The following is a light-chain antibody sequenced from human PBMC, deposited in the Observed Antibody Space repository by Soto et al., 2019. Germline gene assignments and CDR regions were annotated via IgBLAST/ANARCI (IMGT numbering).Light chain of an antibody. CDR3: QCYSSSPLLT. Sequence: IVLTQSPDTLSLSPGERATLSCRASQSLSTRHLAWYLQKPGQAPRLLIYGASTRATGIPDRFSGSGSGTDFTLTISRLERDDFAVYYCQCYSSSPLLTFRQGTRLEIK. CDR2: GAS. J-gene: IGKJ5*01. V-gene: IGKV3-20*01. CDR1: QSLSTRH.